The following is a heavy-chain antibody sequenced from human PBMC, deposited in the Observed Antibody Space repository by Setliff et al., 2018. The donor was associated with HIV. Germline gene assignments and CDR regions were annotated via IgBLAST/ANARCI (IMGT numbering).Heavy chain of an antibody. V-gene: IGHV4-39*01. J-gene: IGHJ4*02. CDR2: IFYTGST. CDR1: GGSISSSDYY. CDR3: ARFVFGSGYYFDY. Sequence: PSETLSLTCTVSGGSISSSDYYWGWMRQPPGKGLEWIGSIFYTGSTYYNPSLKSRVTISVDTSKNQFSLILNSVTAADTAVYYCARFVFGSGYYFDYWGQGTLVTVSS. D-gene: IGHD3-22*01.